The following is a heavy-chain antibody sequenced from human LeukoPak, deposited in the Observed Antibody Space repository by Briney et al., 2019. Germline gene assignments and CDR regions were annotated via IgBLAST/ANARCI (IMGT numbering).Heavy chain of an antibody. CDR2: IIPIFGTA. D-gene: IGHD6-6*01. V-gene: IGHV1-69*05. CDR3: ARDGGIAARPYYYYMDV. J-gene: IGHJ6*03. Sequence: ASVKVSCKASGGTFSSYAISWVRQAPGQGLEWMGGIIPIFGTANYAQKFQGRVTITTDESTSTAYMELSSLRSEDTAVYYCARDGGIAARPYYYYMDVWGKGITVTVSS. CDR1: GGTFSSYA.